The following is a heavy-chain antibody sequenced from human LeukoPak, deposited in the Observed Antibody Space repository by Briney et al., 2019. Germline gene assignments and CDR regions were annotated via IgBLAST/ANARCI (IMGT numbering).Heavy chain of an antibody. J-gene: IGHJ5*02. CDR1: GYTFTGFY. CDR2: INPNSGGT. Sequence: ASVKVSCKASGYTFTGFYMHWVRQAPGQGLEWMGWINPNSGGTNYAQKFQGRVTMTRDTSINTAYMELSSLSSDHTAVLYYARAHLMAAPGYNWFDPWGQGTLVTVSS. D-gene: IGHD6-13*01. V-gene: IGHV1-2*02. CDR3: ARAHLMAAPGYNWFDP.